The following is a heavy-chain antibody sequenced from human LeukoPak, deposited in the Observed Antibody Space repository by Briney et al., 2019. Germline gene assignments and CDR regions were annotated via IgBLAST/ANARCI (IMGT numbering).Heavy chain of an antibody. CDR1: GFTFDDYA. J-gene: IGHJ4*02. CDR3: AKDGDINNWSWTYFDY. CDR2: ISWNSGSI. V-gene: IGHV3-9*01. Sequence: GGSLRLPCAASGFTFDDYAMHWVRQAPGKGLEWVSGISWNSGSIAYADSVQGRFTISRDNAKTSLYLQMNSLTSEDTAIYYCAKDGDINNWSWTYFDYWGQGSLVSVSS. D-gene: IGHD1-1*01.